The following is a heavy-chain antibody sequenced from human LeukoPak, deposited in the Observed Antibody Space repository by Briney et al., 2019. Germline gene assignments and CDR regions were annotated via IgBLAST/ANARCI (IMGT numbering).Heavy chain of an antibody. V-gene: IGHV4-31*03. D-gene: IGHD3-3*01. CDR2: VAYTGST. Sequence: SETLSLTCTVSGGSISSGGYYWSWIRQHPGKGLEWIGYVAYTGSTNYNPSLSSRVTMSVDTSKNQFSLKLSSVTAADTAVYYCARHKGTYDFWSGYYTPNAFDIWGQGTMVTVSS. CDR1: GGSISSGGYY. J-gene: IGHJ3*02. CDR3: ARHKGTYDFWSGYYTPNAFDI.